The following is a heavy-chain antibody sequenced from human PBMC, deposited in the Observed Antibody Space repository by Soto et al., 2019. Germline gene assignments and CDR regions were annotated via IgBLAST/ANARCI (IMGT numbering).Heavy chain of an antibody. CDR1: GFTFSSYA. Sequence: PGGSLRLSCSASGFTFSSYAMHWVRQAPGKGLEYVSAISSNGGSTYYADSVKGRFTISRDNSKNTLYLQMSSLRAEDTAVYYCVKAFRSGYDYGPFDYWGQGTLVTVSS. J-gene: IGHJ4*02. D-gene: IGHD5-12*01. CDR3: VKAFRSGYDYGPFDY. CDR2: ISSNGGST. V-gene: IGHV3-64D*08.